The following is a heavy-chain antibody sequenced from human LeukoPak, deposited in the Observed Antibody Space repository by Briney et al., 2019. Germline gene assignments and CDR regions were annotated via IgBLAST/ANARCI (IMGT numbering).Heavy chain of an antibody. Sequence: SETLSLTCTVSGYSISSGYYWGWIRQPPGKGLEWIGSIYHSGSTYYNPSLKSRVTISVDTSKNQFSLKLSSVAAADTAVYYCARGAPSGSYYRWGQGTLVTVSS. V-gene: IGHV4-38-2*02. J-gene: IGHJ5*02. CDR2: IYHSGST. CDR3: ARGAPSGSYYR. CDR1: GYSISSGYY. D-gene: IGHD1-26*01.